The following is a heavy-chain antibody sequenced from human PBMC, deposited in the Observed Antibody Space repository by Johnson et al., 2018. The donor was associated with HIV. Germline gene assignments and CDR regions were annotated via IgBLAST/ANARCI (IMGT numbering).Heavy chain of an antibody. CDR2: IRYDGSNK. J-gene: IGHJ3*02. D-gene: IGHD6-19*01. CDR1: GFTFSGSA. Sequence: MQLVESGGGLVQPGGSLKLACSASGFTFSGSALHWVRQASGKGLEWVAFIRYDGSNKYYADSVKGRFTISRDNAKNSLYLQMNSLRAEDTALYYCARSHGSSGRGAFDIWGQGTMVTVSS. CDR3: ARSHGSSGRGAFDI. V-gene: IGHV3-33*08.